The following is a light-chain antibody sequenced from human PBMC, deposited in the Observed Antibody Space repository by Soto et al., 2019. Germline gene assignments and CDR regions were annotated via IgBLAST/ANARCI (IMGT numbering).Light chain of an antibody. Sequence: QSVLTQPRSVSGSPGQSVTISCTGTSSDVGGYNYVSWYQQHPGKAPKLMIYDVSKRPSGVPDRFSGSKSGNTASLTISGPPVGDGGGFFCRLYAGSYPLVVGGGTK. CDR2: DVS. CDR3: RLYAGSYPLV. CDR1: SSDVGGYNY. J-gene: IGLJ2*01. V-gene: IGLV2-11*01.